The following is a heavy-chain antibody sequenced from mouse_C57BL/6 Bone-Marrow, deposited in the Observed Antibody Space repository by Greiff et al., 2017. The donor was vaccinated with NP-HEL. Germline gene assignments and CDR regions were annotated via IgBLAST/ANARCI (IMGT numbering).Heavy chain of an antibody. CDR2: INPYNGGT. CDR3: ARGEDLRYFDY. J-gene: IGHJ2*01. CDR1: GYTFTDYY. Sequence: VQLQQSGPVLVKPGASVKMSCKASGYTFTDYYMNWVKQSHGKSLEWIGVINPYNGGTSYNQKFKGKATLTVDKSSSTASMELNSLTSEDSAVYYCARGEDLRYFDYWGQGTTLTVSS. V-gene: IGHV1-19*01.